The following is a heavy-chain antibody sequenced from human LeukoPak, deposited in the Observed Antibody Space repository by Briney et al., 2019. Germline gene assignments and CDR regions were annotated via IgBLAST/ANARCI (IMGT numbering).Heavy chain of an antibody. CDR1: GFTFSSYA. CDR3: ATSDVVVVVAAKGFDY. CDR2: ISGSGSGGST. V-gene: IGHV3-23*01. Sequence: GGSLRLSCAASGFTFSSYAMSWVRQAPGKGLEWVSAISGSGSGGSTYYADSVKGRFTISRDNSKNTLYLQMDSLRAEDTAVYYCATSDVVVVVAAKGFDYWGQGTLVTVSS. J-gene: IGHJ4*02. D-gene: IGHD2-15*01.